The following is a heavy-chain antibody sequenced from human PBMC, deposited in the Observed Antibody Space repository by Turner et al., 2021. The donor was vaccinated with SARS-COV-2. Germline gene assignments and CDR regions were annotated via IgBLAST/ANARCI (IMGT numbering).Heavy chain of an antibody. D-gene: IGHD4-17*01. Sequence: EVQLVESGGGLIQPVVSLRLSCVASGFTVSSNYMGWVRQAQGKGLGWVSVIYSGGSTYYADSVKGRFTISRDNSKNTLYLQMNSLRAEDTAVYYCARDYGDYYFDYWGQGTLVTVSS. J-gene: IGHJ4*02. CDR1: GFTVSSNY. CDR3: ARDYGDYYFDY. CDR2: IYSGGST. V-gene: IGHV3-53*01.